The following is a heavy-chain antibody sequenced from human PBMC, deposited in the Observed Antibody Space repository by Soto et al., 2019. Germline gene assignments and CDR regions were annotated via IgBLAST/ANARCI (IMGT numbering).Heavy chain of an antibody. V-gene: IGHV3-30-3*01. CDR2: ISYDGSNK. D-gene: IGHD3-3*01. CDR1: GFTFSSYA. Sequence: GGSLRLSCAASGFTFSSYAMHWVRQAPGKGLEWVAVISYDGSNKYYADSVKGRFTISRDNSKNTLYLQMNSLRAEDTAVYYCARDSWYYDFWSGYYQYYYYGMDVWGQGTTVTVS. J-gene: IGHJ6*02. CDR3: ARDSWYYDFWSGYYQYYYYGMDV.